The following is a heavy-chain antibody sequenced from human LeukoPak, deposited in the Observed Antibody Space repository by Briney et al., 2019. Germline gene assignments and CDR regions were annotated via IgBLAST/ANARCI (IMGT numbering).Heavy chain of an antibody. D-gene: IGHD1-26*01. CDR1: EFTFTSDA. CDR3: AKGPRGGSNYNFDY. Sequence: GGSLRLSCAASEFTFTSDAMSWVRQAPGKGLEGVSSITNGGGTAYYADSVRGRFTISRDNSKNTLYLQMTSLRAEDTAVYYCAKGPRGGSNYNFDYWGQGTLVTVSS. V-gene: IGHV3-23*01. J-gene: IGHJ4*02. CDR2: ITNGGGTA.